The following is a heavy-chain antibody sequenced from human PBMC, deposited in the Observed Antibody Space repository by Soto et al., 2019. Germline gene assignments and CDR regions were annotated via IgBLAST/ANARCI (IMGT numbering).Heavy chain of an antibody. J-gene: IGHJ6*03. CDR3: ARVRLYSSGWYGLDNYYYYYYMDV. CDR1: GFTFSSYW. Sequence: PGGSLRLSCAASGFTFSSYWMHWVRQAPGKGLVWVSRIYSDGSSKSYADSVKGRFTISRDNAKNTLYLQMNSLRAEDTAVYYCARVRLYSSGWYGLDNYYYYYYMDVWGKGTTVTVSS. V-gene: IGHV3-74*01. D-gene: IGHD6-19*01. CDR2: IYSDGSSK.